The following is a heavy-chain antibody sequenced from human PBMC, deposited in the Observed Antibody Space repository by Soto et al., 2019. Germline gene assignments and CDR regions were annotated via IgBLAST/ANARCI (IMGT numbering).Heavy chain of an antibody. Sequence: EVQLVESGGGLVKPGGSLRLSCGASGFVFNTYSMNWVRQAPGKGLEWISSISTTGSHTYYADSVKGRFTISRDNAKNSLYLQMNSLRVEDTAVYFCAREEGYFDTSGSSAWGQGTLVAVSS. J-gene: IGHJ4*02. CDR1: GFVFNTYS. V-gene: IGHV3-21*01. CDR2: ISTTGSHT. CDR3: AREEGYFDTSGSSA. D-gene: IGHD3-22*01.